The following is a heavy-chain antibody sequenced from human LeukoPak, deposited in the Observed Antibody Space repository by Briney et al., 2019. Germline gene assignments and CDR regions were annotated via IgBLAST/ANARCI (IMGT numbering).Heavy chain of an antibody. V-gene: IGHV4-30-4*01. D-gene: IGHD4/OR15-4a*01. CDR3: ARELTYADY. CDR2: VYYSGST. J-gene: IGHJ4*02. Sequence: SETLSLTCTVSGGSISSGDYYWSWIRQPPGKGLEWIGYVYYSGSTNYNPSLKSRVTMSVDTSKNQFSLKLSSVTAADTAVYYCARELTYADYWGQGTLVTVSS. CDR1: GGSISSGDYY.